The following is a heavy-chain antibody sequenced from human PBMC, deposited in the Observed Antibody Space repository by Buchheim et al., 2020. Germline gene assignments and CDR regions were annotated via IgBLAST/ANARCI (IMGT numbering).Heavy chain of an antibody. J-gene: IGHJ4*02. V-gene: IGHV4-59*01. CDR1: GGSISGYY. Sequence: QVQLQESGPGLVKPSETLSLTCTVSGGSISGYYWNWIRQAPGKGLEWIGYIYSSGNTKYNPSLKNRVTLSVDTSTSQFSLQVSSVTAADTAVYFCARAHGSGWSEPSFDYWGQGTL. D-gene: IGHD6-19*01. CDR2: IYSSGNT. CDR3: ARAHGSGWSEPSFDY.